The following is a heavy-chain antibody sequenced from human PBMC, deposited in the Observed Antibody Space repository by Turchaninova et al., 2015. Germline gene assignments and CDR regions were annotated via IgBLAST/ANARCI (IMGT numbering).Heavy chain of an antibody. Sequence: QITLKESGPTLMEPPQTITLTCTFSGFSLSTSGVGVGWIRQPPGQALAWLALFYWDDDKRYSPSLRSRLSVTKDTSNNRVVLAMTNVDPADTATYYCAHRRDGYNWDSASFDFWGQGTLVTVPS. J-gene: IGHJ4*02. CDR1: GFSLSTSGVG. CDR2: FYWDDDK. D-gene: IGHD1-7*01. V-gene: IGHV2-5*02. CDR3: AHRRDGYNWDSASFDF.